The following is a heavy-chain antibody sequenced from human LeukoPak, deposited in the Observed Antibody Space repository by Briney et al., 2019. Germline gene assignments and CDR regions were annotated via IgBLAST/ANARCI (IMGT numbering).Heavy chain of an antibody. J-gene: IGHJ5*02. CDR2: IKQDGSEK. V-gene: IGHV3-7*03. D-gene: IGHD6-6*01. Sequence: GGSLRLSCAASGFTFSSSWMSWVRQAPGKGLEWVANIKQDGSEKYYVGSVKGRFTISRDNAKNSPYLQMDSLRAEDTAVYHCARDGPYSSSATHPPWGQGTLVTVSS. CDR3: ARDGPYSSSATHPP. CDR1: GFTFSSSW.